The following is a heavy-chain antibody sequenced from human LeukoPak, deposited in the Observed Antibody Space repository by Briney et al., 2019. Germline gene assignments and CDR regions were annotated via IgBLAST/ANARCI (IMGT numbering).Heavy chain of an antibody. Sequence: PGGSLRLSCAASGFTFSSYAMSWVRQAPGKGLEWVSAISGSGGSTYYADSVKGRFTISRDNSKNTLYRQMNSLRAEDTAVYYCARILWFRGRTFDYWGQGTLVTVSS. CDR3: ARILWFRGRTFDY. V-gene: IGHV3-23*01. J-gene: IGHJ4*02. CDR1: GFTFSSYA. D-gene: IGHD3-10*01. CDR2: ISGSGGST.